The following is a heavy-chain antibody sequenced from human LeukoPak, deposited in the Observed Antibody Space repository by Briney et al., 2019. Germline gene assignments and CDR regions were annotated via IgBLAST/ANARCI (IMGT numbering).Heavy chain of an antibody. CDR1: GGSFSGYY. CDR3: ASGVVPAAN. J-gene: IGHJ4*02. Sequence: SETLSLTCAVYGGSFSGYYWSWIRQPPGKGLEWIGEINHSGSTNYNPSLKSQVTISVDTSKNQFSLKLSSVTAADTAVYYCASGVVPAANWGQGTLVTVSS. CDR2: INHSGST. V-gene: IGHV4-34*01. D-gene: IGHD2-2*01.